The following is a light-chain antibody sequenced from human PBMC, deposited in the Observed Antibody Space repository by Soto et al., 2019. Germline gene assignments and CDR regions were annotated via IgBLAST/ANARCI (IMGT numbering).Light chain of an antibody. J-gene: IGLJ3*02. CDR3: CSYAGDSTWV. CDR2: EGS. V-gene: IGLV2-23*01. Sequence: QSVLTQPASVSGSPGQSITISCTGTSSDVGNYNLVSWYQQYPGEAPKLLIYEGSKRPSGVSNRFSGSKFGNTASLTISGLQAEDEVDYYCCSYAGDSTWVFGGGTKLTVL. CDR1: SSDVGNYNL.